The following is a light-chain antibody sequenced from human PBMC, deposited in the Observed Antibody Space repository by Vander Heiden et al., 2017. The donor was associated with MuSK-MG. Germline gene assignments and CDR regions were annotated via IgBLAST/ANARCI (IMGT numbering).Light chain of an antibody. CDR2: GNS. J-gene: IGLJ3*02. CDR1: GSNIGAGYD. Sequence: QSALTQPPSVSGAPGQRVTISCTGSGSNIGAGYDVHWSQTLPGTAPKLLIFGNSKRPSGVPDRFSGSNSGTTASLTITGIQAEDEADYYCHSDDNSRSVWVFGGGTKLTVL. V-gene: IGLV1-40*01. CDR3: HSDDNSRSVWV.